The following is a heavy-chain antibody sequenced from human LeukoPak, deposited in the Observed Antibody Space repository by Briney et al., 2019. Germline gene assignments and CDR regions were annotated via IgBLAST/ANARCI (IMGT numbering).Heavy chain of an antibody. D-gene: IGHD6-19*01. CDR3: AREEKWLTPFLDR. J-gene: IGHJ5*02. CDR2: IIPMFGRT. CDR1: GGTFTTYA. Sequence: SVKVSCKASGGTFTTYAITWVRQAPGQGLEWMGRIIPMFGRTNYAQKFQGRVTITADESTATTYMELSGLRSEDTAVYYCAREEKWLTPFLDRWGQGTLVTVSS. V-gene: IGHV1-69*15.